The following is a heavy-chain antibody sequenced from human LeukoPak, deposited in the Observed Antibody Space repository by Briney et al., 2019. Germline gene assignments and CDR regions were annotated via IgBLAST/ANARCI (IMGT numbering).Heavy chain of an antibody. CDR3: ANWIPSADAVW. D-gene: IGHD2-2*03. Sequence: GGSLRLSCAASGSTFSSYAMSWVRQAPEKGPEWVSAISGSGGSTYYADSVKGRFTISRDNSKNTLYLQMNSLRAEDTAVYAKANWIPSADAVWWGQGTLVTVSS. V-gene: IGHV3-23*01. J-gene: IGHJ4*02. CDR1: GSTFSSYA. CDR2: ISGSGGST.